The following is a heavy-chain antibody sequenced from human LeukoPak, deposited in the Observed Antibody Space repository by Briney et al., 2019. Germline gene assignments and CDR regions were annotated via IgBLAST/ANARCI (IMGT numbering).Heavy chain of an antibody. D-gene: IGHD2-2*01. CDR2: INPNSGGT. Sequence: ASVKVSCKASGYTFTGYYMHWVRRAPRQGLEWMGWINPNSGGTNYAQKFQGRVTMTRDTSISTAYMELSRLRSDDTAVYYCARERDIVVVPAAASLDYWGQGTLVTVSS. V-gene: IGHV1-2*02. CDR1: GYTFTGYY. CDR3: ARERDIVVVPAAASLDY. J-gene: IGHJ4*02.